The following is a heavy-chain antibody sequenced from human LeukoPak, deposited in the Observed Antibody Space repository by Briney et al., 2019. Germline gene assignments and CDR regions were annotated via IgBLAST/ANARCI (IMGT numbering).Heavy chain of an antibody. CDR3: AKDPSEYNTSGDDY. V-gene: IGHV3-30*02. CDR1: RFSFSSYG. D-gene: IGHD5-12*01. Sequence: PGGSLRLSCAASRFSFSSYGMHWVRQAPSKGLEWVAFIRYDGSNKYYADSVKGRFTISRDNSKNTLYLQMNSLRAEDTAVYYCAKDPSEYNTSGDDYWGQGTLVTVSS. CDR2: IRYDGSNK. J-gene: IGHJ4*02.